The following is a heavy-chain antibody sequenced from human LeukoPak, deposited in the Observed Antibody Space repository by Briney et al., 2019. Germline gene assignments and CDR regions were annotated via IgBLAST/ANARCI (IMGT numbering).Heavy chain of an antibody. Sequence: SETLSLTCTVSGGSINSSNYYGGWIRQPPGKGLGWIGIIYFTGSTYYNPSLKSRVTISVDTSKNQFSLKLSSVTAADTAVYYCTGLSEWLRLSFDYWGQGTLVTVSS. CDR3: TGLSEWLRLSFDY. J-gene: IGHJ4*02. V-gene: IGHV4-39*07. D-gene: IGHD5-12*01. CDR1: GGSINSSNYY. CDR2: IYFTGST.